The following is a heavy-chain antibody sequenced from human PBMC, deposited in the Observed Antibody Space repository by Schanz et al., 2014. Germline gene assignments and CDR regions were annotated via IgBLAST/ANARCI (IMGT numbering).Heavy chain of an antibody. Sequence: EVQLVESGGGLVQPGGSLRLSCSASGFTFSTYAMSWVRQAPGKGLEWVSAINGNGGITYYRDSVKGRFIVSRDNSKNTLYLEMNRLRVDDTAVYYCSKDKQGSRSDDSWGQGTLVTVSS. CDR1: GFTFSTYA. CDR2: INGNGGIT. CDR3: SKDKQGSRSDDS. V-gene: IGHV3-23*04. J-gene: IGHJ5*01. D-gene: IGHD2-15*01.